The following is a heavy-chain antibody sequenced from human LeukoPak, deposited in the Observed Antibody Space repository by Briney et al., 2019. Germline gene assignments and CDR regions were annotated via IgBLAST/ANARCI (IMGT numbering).Heavy chain of an antibody. J-gene: IGHJ4*02. CDR2: ISGSGGST. Sequence: PGGSLRLSCAASGFSFSSYAMSWVRQAPGKGLEWVSAISGSGGSTYYADSVKGRFTISRDNSKNTLYLQMNSLRAEDAAVYYCAKVGTGIAAAGLFDYWGQGTLVTVSS. CDR3: AKVGTGIAAAGLFDY. V-gene: IGHV3-23*01. CDR1: GFSFSSYA. D-gene: IGHD6-13*01.